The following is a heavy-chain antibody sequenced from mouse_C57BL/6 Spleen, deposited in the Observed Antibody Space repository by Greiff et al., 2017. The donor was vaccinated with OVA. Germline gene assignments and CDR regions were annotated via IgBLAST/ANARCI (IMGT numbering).Heavy chain of an antibody. CDR2: IDPNSGGT. D-gene: IGHD1-1*01. CDR3: AREGYGSSYSFDY. V-gene: IGHV1-72*01. CDR1: GYTFTSYW. J-gene: IGHJ2*01. Sequence: QVQLQQPGAELVKPGASVKLSCKASGYTFTSYWMHWVKQRPGRGLEWIGRIDPNSGGTKYNEKFKSKATLTVDKPSSTAYMQLSILTSEDSAVYYCAREGYGSSYSFDYWGQGTTLTVSS.